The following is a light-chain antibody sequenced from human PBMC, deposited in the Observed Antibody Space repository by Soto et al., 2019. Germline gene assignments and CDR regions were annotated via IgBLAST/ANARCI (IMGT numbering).Light chain of an antibody. Sequence: EIVLTQSPGTLSLSPGERATLSCRASQSVSSSYLAWYQQKPGQAPRLLIYGASRRATGIPDRFSGSGSGTEFTLIIRRLEPEDFAVYYCKQYGSSPQFTFGPGTKVDIK. V-gene: IGKV3-20*01. J-gene: IGKJ3*01. CDR3: KQYGSSPQFT. CDR2: GAS. CDR1: QSVSSSY.